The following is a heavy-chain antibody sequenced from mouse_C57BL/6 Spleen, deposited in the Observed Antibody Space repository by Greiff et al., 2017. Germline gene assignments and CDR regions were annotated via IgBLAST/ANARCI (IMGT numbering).Heavy chain of an antibody. CDR1: GYTFTDYY. CDR3: ARGYGWFAY. J-gene: IGHJ3*01. CDR2: LNPNNGGT. Sequence: EVQLVESGPELVKPGASVKISCKASGYTFTDYYMNWVKQSHGKSLEWIGDLNPNNGGTSYNQKFKGKATLTVDKSSSTAYMELRSLTSEDSAVYYCARGYGWFAYWGQGTLVTVSA. D-gene: IGHD2-2*01. V-gene: IGHV1-26*01.